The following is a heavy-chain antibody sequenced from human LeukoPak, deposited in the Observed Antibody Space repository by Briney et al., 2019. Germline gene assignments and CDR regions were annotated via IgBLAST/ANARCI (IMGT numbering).Heavy chain of an antibody. CDR1: GFTFSTQW. J-gene: IGHJ6*03. Sequence: PGGSLRLSCAASGFTFSTQWMSWVRQAPGKGLEWVAIVNQGGTQKYYVDSVEGRFTISRDNAENSLYLQMNSLRAEDTAVYYCAREHYFYYLDAWGKGTTVTVSS. CDR2: VNQGGTQK. CDR3: AREHYFYYLDA. V-gene: IGHV3-7*01.